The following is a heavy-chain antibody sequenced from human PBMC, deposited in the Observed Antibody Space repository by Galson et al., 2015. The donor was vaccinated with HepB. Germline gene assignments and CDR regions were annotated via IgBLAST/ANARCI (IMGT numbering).Heavy chain of an antibody. CDR2: ISAYNGNT. Sequence: SVKVSCKASGSTFTSYGISWVRQAPGQGLEWMGWISAYNGNTNYAQKLQGRVTMTTDTSTSTAYMELRSLRSDDTAVYYCARAASIVVVVAANSGLAAFDIWGQGTMVTVSS. V-gene: IGHV1-18*01. CDR3: ARAASIVVVVAANSGLAAFDI. D-gene: IGHD2-15*01. J-gene: IGHJ3*02. CDR1: GSTFTSYG.